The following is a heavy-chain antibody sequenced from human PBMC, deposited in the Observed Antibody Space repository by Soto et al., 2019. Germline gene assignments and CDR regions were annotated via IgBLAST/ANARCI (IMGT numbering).Heavy chain of an antibody. V-gene: IGHV3-30*18. Sequence: QVQLVESGGGVVQPGRSLRLSCAASGFTFSSYGMHWVRQAPGKGLEWVAVISYDGSNKYYADSVKGRFTISRDSSKNTLYLQMNSLRAEDTAVYYCAKELGYCSGGSCYDYGDAFDIWGQGTMVTVSS. CDR1: GFTFSSYG. CDR3: AKELGYCSGGSCYDYGDAFDI. D-gene: IGHD2-15*01. J-gene: IGHJ3*02. CDR2: ISYDGSNK.